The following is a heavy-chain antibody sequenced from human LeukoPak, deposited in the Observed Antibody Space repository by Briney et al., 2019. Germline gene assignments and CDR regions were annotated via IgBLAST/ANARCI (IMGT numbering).Heavy chain of an antibody. CDR1: GLTFGTYA. D-gene: IGHD2-2*01. CDR3: AQTTSWFY. Sequence: GGSLRLSCAASGLTFGTYAMNWVRQAPGKGLEWVSGITGSGGSTYYADSVKGRFTISRDNSKNTLYLQMNSLRVDDTAVYFCAQTTSWFYWGQGTLVTVS. V-gene: IGHV3-23*01. J-gene: IGHJ4*02. CDR2: ITGSGGST.